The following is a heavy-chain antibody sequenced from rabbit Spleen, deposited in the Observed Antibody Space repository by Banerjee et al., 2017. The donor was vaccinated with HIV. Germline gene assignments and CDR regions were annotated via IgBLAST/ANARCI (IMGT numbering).Heavy chain of an antibody. CDR2: IDTGSSGFT. J-gene: IGHJ6*01. CDR1: GIDFSSYYW. V-gene: IGHV1S45*01. Sequence: QEQVVESGGGLVKPGGTLTLTCTASGIDFSSYYWIFWVRQAPGKGLEWIACIDTGSSGFTYFATWAKGRFTISKTSSTTVTLQMTRLTAADTATYFCARDTGSSFSTYGMDLWGQGTLVTVS. CDR3: ARDTGSSFSTYGMDL. D-gene: IGHD8-1*01.